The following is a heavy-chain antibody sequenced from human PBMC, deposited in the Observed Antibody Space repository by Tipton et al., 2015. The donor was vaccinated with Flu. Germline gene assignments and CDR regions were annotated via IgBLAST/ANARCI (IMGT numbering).Heavy chain of an antibody. Sequence: GSLRLSCAASGFIFSNYWMAWVRQAPGKGLEWVANIKQDGSTKYYVDSVKGRFTISRDNAKNSLYLQMDSLRAEDTAFYYCARFGLPDYWGQGTLVTVSS. CDR2: IKQDGSTK. J-gene: IGHJ4*02. CDR1: GFIFSNYW. V-gene: IGHV3-7*01. CDR3: ARFGLPDY. D-gene: IGHD3-16*01.